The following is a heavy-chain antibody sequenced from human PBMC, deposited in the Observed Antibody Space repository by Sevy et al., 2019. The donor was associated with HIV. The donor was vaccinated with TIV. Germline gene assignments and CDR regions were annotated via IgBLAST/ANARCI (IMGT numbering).Heavy chain of an antibody. V-gene: IGHV1-2*02. CDR2: NNGKSGHT. J-gene: IGHJ4*02. D-gene: IGHD3-3*01. Sequence: ASVKVSCKASGYIFSDYHIHWARQAPGQRLEWMGWNNGKSGHTEYAEKFQGRVTMSRDTSIITAYMELTRLQSDDTALYYCAKDGGGWSAFFDHWGQGTLVTVSS. CDR1: GYIFSDYH. CDR3: AKDGGGWSAFFDH.